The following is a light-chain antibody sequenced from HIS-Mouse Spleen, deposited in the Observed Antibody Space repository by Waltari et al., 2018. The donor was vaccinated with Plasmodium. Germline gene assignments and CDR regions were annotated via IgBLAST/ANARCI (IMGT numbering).Light chain of an antibody. CDR1: QSVSSN. CDR2: GAS. CDR3: QQYNNWPPYT. Sequence: IVMTQSPATLSVSPGERATLSCRASQSVSSNLAWYQQKPGPAPRLIIYGASTRATGIPARFSGSGSGTEFTLTISSMQSEDFAVYYCQQYNNWPPYTFGQGTKLEIK. V-gene: IGKV3-15*01. J-gene: IGKJ2*01.